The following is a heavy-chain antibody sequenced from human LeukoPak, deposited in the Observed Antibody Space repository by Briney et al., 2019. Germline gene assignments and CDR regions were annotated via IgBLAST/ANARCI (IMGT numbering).Heavy chain of an antibody. CDR3: AKVHGEFDP. V-gene: IGHV3-23*01. CDR1: GFTFSIYA. Sequence: GGSLRLSCAASGFTFSIYAMSWVRQAPGKGLEWVSAISGSGGRTYYADSVKGRFTISRDNSKNTLYLQMNSLRAEDADVYYCAKVHGEFDPWGQGTLVTVSS. CDR2: ISGSGGRT. J-gene: IGHJ5*02. D-gene: IGHD4-17*01.